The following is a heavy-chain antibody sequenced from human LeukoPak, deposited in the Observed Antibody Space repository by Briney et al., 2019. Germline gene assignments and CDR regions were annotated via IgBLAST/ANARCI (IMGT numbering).Heavy chain of an antibody. J-gene: IGHJ5*02. V-gene: IGHV4-34*01. CDR2: INHSGST. D-gene: IGHD2-21*01. CDR3: ARTHIVVVRSWFDP. Sequence: SETLSLTCTVSGGSVSDYYWSWIRQPPGKGLEWIGEINHSGSTNYNPSLKSRVTISVDTSKNQFSLKLSSVTAADTAVYYCARTHIVVVRSWFDPRGQGTLVTVSS. CDR1: GGSVSDYY.